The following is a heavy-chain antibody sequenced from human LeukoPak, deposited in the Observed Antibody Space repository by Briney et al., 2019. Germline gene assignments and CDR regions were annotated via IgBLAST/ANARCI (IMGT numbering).Heavy chain of an antibody. CDR2: VRSSSSTI. V-gene: IGHV3-48*01. J-gene: IGHJ3*02. CDR3: AKDRIPGGLRNGTFEI. CDR1: GSTLGSSS. D-gene: IGHD1-26*01. Sequence: LPGGSLRLSRAPYGSTLGSSSMDWVGQAPGKGLEWVSYVRSSSSTIYYADSVKGRFTISRDNSKNTLYLQMSSLRAADTAVYYCAKDRIPGGLRNGTFEIWGQGTMVTVSS.